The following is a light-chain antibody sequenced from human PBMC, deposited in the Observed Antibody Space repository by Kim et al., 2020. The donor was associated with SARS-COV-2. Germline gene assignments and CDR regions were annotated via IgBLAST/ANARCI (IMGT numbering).Light chain of an antibody. CDR1: RCDVGGYKY. Sequence: QSITISGNGTRCDVGGYKYVSWYQQHPGKAPKLVIYEVDNRPSGVSIRFSGSKSGNTASLTISGLQAEDEADYYCSSYIRGSTNYVFGTGTKVTVL. CDR3: SSYIRGSTNYV. CDR2: EVD. V-gene: IGLV2-14*01. J-gene: IGLJ1*01.